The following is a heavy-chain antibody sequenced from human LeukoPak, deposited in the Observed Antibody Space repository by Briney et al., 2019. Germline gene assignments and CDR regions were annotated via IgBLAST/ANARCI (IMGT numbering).Heavy chain of an antibody. J-gene: IGHJ4*02. Sequence: ASVKVSCKAPGYTFTGYYMHWVRQAPGQGLEWMGWINPNSGGTNYAQKFQGRVTMTRDTSISTAYMELSRLRSDDTAVYYCARGYCSSTSCYLVDYWGQGTLVTVSS. D-gene: IGHD2-2*01. CDR2: INPNSGGT. CDR1: GYTFTGYY. CDR3: ARGYCSSTSCYLVDY. V-gene: IGHV1-2*02.